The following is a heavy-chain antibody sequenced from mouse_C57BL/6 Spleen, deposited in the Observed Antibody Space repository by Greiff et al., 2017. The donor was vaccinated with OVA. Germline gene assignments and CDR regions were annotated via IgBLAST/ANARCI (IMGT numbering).Heavy chain of an antibody. V-gene: IGHV1-69*01. CDR3: ARGGWDEGAWFAY. J-gene: IGHJ3*01. CDR2: IDPSDSYT. D-gene: IGHD4-1*01. CDR1: GYTFTSYW. Sequence: VQLQQPGAELVMPGASVKLSCKASGYTFTSYWMHWVKQRPGQGLEWIGEIDPSDSYTNNNQKFKGKSTLTVDKSSSTAYMQLSSLTSEDSAVYYCARGGWDEGAWFAYWGQGTLVTVSA.